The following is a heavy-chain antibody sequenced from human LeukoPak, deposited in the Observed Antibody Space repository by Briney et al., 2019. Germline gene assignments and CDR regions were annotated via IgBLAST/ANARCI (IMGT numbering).Heavy chain of an antibody. V-gene: IGHV3-30*18. J-gene: IGHJ4*02. CDR3: AKPIFQTSIAVALLDY. Sequence: GGSLRLSRAASGFTFSSYGMHWVRQAPGKGLEWVAVISYDGSNKYYADSVKGRFTISRDNSKNTLYLQMNSLRAEDTAVYYCAKPIFQTSIAVALLDYWGQGTLVTVSS. CDR2: ISYDGSNK. CDR1: GFTFSSYG. D-gene: IGHD6-19*01.